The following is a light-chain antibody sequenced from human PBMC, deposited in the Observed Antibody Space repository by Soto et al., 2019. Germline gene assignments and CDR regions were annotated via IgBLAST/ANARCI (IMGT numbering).Light chain of an antibody. J-gene: IGLJ1*01. CDR3: SSYTSSSTYV. CDR2: DVS. Sequence: QSALTQPPSVSGSPGQSVAISCTGTSSDVGSYNRASWYQQPPGTAPKLMIYDVSDRPSGVPDRFSGSKSGNTASLTISGLQAEDEADYYCSSYTSSSTYVFGTRTKVTVL. V-gene: IGLV2-18*02. CDR1: SSDVGSYNR.